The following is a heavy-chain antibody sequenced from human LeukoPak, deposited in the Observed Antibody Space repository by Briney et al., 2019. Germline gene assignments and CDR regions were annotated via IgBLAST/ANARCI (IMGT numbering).Heavy chain of an antibody. D-gene: IGHD6-13*01. J-gene: IGHJ4*02. V-gene: IGHV5-51*01. CDR3: ARLAGYSSSWIDY. Sequence: GESLKISCKGSGYSFTTYWIAWVRQMPGKGLEWMGIIYPGNSDTRYSPSFQGQVTISADKSINTAYLQWSSLKASDTAMAHCARLAGYSSSWIDYWGQGTLVTVSS. CDR1: GYSFTTYW. CDR2: IYPGNSDT.